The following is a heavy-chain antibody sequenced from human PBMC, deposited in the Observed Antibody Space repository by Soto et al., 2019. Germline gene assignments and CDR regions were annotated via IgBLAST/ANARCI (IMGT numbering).Heavy chain of an antibody. CDR2: IYYSGST. V-gene: IGHV4-59*01. CDR3: ARVPYP. CDR1: GCSISSYY. J-gene: IGHJ5*02. Sequence: SETLSLPCAVSGCSISSYYWSWIRQPPGKGLEWIGYIYYSGSTNYNPSLKSRVTISVDTSKNQFSLKLSSVTAADTAVYYCARVPYPWGQGTLVTVSS.